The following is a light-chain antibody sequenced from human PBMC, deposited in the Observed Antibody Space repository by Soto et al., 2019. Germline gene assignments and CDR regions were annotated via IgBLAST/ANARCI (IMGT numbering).Light chain of an antibody. Sequence: DIPMTQSPSSLSASVGDRVTLTCQASQDISNYLNWYQQKPGKAPKLLIYDASNLETGVPSRFSGSGSGTDFTFTISSLQPEDIATYYCQQYDNLLLLTFGGGTKVEIK. J-gene: IGKJ4*01. CDR2: DAS. V-gene: IGKV1-33*01. CDR1: QDISNY. CDR3: QQYDNLLLLT.